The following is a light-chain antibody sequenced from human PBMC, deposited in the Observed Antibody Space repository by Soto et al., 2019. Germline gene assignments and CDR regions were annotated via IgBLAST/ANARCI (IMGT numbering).Light chain of an antibody. CDR2: DVS. V-gene: IGLV2-11*01. Sequence: QSVLTQPRSVSGSPGQSVTISCTGTSSDVGGYNYVSWYQQHPGKAPKLMIYDVSKRPSGVPDRFSGSKSGNTASLTLSGLPAEDEADYYCCSYAGPYTWVFGGGTKLTVL. CDR1: SSDVGGYNY. J-gene: IGLJ3*02. CDR3: CSYAGPYTWV.